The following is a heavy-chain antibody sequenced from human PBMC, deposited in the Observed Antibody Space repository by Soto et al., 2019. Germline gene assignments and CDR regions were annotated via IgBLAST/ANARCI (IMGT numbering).Heavy chain of an antibody. CDR3: ATGNPAWNLTS. Sequence: QVHLVQSGAEVKKPGASVKVSCKASGYTVTSYALNWLRQASGRGLDWMGWMNPNSGTTFYAQKFRGRITMTRDISTNTAYLEVTSIRSEDTAMYYCATGNPAWNLTSWGQGTLVTVSS. V-gene: IGHV1-8*01. CDR1: GYTVTSYA. J-gene: IGHJ5*02. D-gene: IGHD1-1*01. CDR2: MNPNSGTT.